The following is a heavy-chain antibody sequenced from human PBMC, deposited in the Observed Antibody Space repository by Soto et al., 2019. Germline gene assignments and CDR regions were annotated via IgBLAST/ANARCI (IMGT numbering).Heavy chain of an antibody. CDR3: ARERPDGARLDP. Sequence: PSETLSLTCTVSGGSISSGDYYWSWICQPPGKGLEWIGYIYYSGSTYYSPSLKSRVTISVDTSKNQFSLKLSSVTAADTAVYYCARERPDGARLDPWGQGTLVTVSS. J-gene: IGHJ5*02. CDR2: IYYSGST. CDR1: GGSISSGDYY. D-gene: IGHD6-6*01. V-gene: IGHV4-30-4*01.